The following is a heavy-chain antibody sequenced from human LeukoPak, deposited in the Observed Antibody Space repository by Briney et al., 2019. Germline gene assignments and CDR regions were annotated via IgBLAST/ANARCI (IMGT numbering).Heavy chain of an antibody. CDR3: ARSHYDFWSGYYQYFDY. CDR2: ISSSGSTI. D-gene: IGHD3-3*01. J-gene: IGHJ4*02. Sequence: GGSLRLSCAASGFTFSSYAMSWVRQAPGKGLEWVSYISSSGSTIYYADSVKGRFTISRDNAKNSLYLQMNSLRAEDTAVYYCARSHYDFWSGYYQYFDYWGQGTLVTVSS. CDR1: GFTFSSYA. V-gene: IGHV3-48*04.